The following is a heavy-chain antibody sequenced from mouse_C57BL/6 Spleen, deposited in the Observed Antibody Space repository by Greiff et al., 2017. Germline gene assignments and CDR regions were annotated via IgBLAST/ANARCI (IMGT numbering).Heavy chain of an antibody. CDR1: GYSITSGYY. D-gene: IGHD1-1*01. CDR2: ISYDGSN. V-gene: IGHV3-6*01. Sequence: VKLQESGPGLVKPSQSLSLTCSVTGYSITSGYYWNWIRQFPGNKLEWMGYISYDGSNNYNPSLKNRISITRDTSKNQFFLKLNSVTTEDTATYYCARDYYGSSPRWYFDVWGTGTTVTVSS. CDR3: ARDYYGSSPRWYFDV. J-gene: IGHJ1*03.